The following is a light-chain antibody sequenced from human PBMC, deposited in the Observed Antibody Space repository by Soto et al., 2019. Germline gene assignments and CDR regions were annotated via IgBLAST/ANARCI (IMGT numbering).Light chain of an antibody. CDR2: KAS. Sequence: DIQMTQSPSTLSASVGDRVTITCRASQSISSWLAWYQQRPGQAPKLLIYKASTLESGVPSRFSGSGSGTEFTLTISSLQPDDFATYYCQQYNSYSRTFGGGTKVEIK. V-gene: IGKV1-5*03. CDR3: QQYNSYSRT. J-gene: IGKJ4*01. CDR1: QSISSW.